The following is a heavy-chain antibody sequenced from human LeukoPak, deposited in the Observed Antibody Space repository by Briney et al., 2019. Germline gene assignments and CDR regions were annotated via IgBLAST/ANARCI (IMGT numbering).Heavy chain of an antibody. Sequence: ASVKVSCKASGYSFTKYGFSWVRRAPGQGLEWMGWISANTGHANYAQNLQGRVTLTTDTSTTTAYMELRSLRFDDTAVYYCVRDEFTAQAWFDFWGQGTPVTVSS. CDR2: ISANTGHA. J-gene: IGHJ5*01. CDR3: VRDEFTAQAWFDF. CDR1: GYSFTKYG. V-gene: IGHV1-18*01. D-gene: IGHD3-16*01.